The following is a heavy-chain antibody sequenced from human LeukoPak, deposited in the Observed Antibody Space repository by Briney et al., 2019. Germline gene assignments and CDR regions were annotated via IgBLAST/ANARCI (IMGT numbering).Heavy chain of an antibody. CDR1: GGSFSGYY. V-gene: IGHV4-34*01. CDR3: ARMSGAVDY. Sequence: SETLSLTCAVYGGSFSGYYWSWIRQPPGKGLEWIGEINHSGSTNYNASLKSRVTISVDTSKNQFSLKLSSVTAADTAVYYCARMSGAVDYWGQGTLVTVSS. J-gene: IGHJ4*02. D-gene: IGHD1-26*01. CDR2: INHSGST.